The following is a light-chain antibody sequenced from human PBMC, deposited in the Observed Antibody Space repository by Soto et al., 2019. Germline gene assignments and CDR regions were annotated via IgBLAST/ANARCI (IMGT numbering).Light chain of an antibody. J-gene: IGLJ3*02. CDR2: DVT. V-gene: IGLV2-14*01. CDR3: SSYTSSNTGV. Sequence: QSALTQPASVSGSPGQSIAISCTGTSSDVGGYNFVSWYQQYPGKAPKLIIYDVTNRPSGVSNRFSGSKSGNTASLTISGLQAEDEADYYCSSYTSSNTGVFGGGTKLTVL. CDR1: SSDVGGYNF.